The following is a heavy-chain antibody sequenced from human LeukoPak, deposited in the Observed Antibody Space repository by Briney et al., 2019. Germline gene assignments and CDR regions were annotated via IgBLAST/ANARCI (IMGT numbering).Heavy chain of an antibody. D-gene: IGHD2-2*01. J-gene: IGHJ3*02. Sequence: SVKVSCKASGGTFSSYAISWVRQAPGQGLEWMGGIIPIFGTANYAQKFQGRVTITTDESTSTAYMELSSLRSEDTAVYYCARDEASRSAFDIWGQGTMVTVSS. CDR2: IIPIFGTA. CDR1: GGTFSSYA. V-gene: IGHV1-69*05. CDR3: ARDEASRSAFDI.